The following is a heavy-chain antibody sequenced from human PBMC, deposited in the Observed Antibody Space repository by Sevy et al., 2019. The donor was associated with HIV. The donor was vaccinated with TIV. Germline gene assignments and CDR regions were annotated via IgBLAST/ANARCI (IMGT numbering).Heavy chain of an antibody. Sequence: GGSLRLSCAAPGFTFSNYWMSWVRQAPGKGLEWVANIKQDGSEKHYVDSVKGRFTISRDNAKTSLYLQLNSLRAEDTAVYFCARDKPHSSAWFYYFDSWGQGTLVTVSS. J-gene: IGHJ4*02. CDR3: ARDKPHSSAWFYYFDS. CDR2: IKQDGSEK. V-gene: IGHV3-7*01. D-gene: IGHD6-19*01. CDR1: GFTFSNYW.